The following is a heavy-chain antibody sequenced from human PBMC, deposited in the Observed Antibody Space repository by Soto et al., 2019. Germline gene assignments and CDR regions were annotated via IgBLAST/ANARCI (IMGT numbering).Heavy chain of an antibody. J-gene: IGHJ4*02. CDR2: ISYDGSNK. CDR3: AKDPGGNSEGDY. D-gene: IGHD2-21*02. CDR1: EFTFSSYG. Sequence: GGSLRLSCAASEFTFSSYGMHWVRQAPGKGLEWVAVISYDGSNKYYADSVKGRFTISRDNSKNTLYLQMNSLRAEDTAVYYCAKDPGGNSEGDYWGQGTLVTVSS. V-gene: IGHV3-30*18.